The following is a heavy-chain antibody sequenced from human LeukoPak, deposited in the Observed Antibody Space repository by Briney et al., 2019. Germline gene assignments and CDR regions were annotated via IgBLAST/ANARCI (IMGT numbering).Heavy chain of an antibody. J-gene: IGHJ6*02. CDR3: ATDLMTTVTTFGYYYGMDV. CDR2: FDPEDGET. D-gene: IGHD4-17*01. CDR1: GYTLTELS. V-gene: IGHV1-24*01. Sequence: ASVKVSRKVSGYTLTELSMHWVRQAPGKGLEWMGGFDPEDGETIYAQKFQGRVTMTEDTSTDTAYMELSSLRSEDTAVYYCATDLMTTVTTFGYYYGMDVWGQGTTVTVSS.